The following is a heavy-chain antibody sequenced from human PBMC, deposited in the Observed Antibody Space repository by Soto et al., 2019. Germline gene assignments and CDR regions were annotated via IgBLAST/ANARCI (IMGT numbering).Heavy chain of an antibody. CDR1: GFTFSSYA. D-gene: IGHD2-2*03. CDR2: ISYDGSNK. V-gene: IGHV3-30-3*01. Sequence: GGSLRLSCAASGFTFSSYAMHWVRQAPGKGLEWVAVISYDGSNKYYADSVKGRFTISRDNSKNTLYLQMNSLRAEDTAVYYCARDGSRDLRGNWFDPWGQGTLVTVSS. CDR3: ARDGSRDLRGNWFDP. J-gene: IGHJ5*02.